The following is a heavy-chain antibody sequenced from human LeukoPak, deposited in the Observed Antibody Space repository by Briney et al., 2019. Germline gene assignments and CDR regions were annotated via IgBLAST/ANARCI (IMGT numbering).Heavy chain of an antibody. CDR2: IRQDGSEK. CDR1: GFTFSSYS. Sequence: GGSLRLSCAASGFTFSSYSMNWVRQAPGKGLEWVANIRQDGSEKYYVDSVEGRFTISRDNAKKSLFLQMNSLRVEDTAVYYCARDMRGDGFDIWGQGTMVTVSS. V-gene: IGHV3-7*04. CDR3: ARDMRGDGFDI. J-gene: IGHJ3*02. D-gene: IGHD2-2*01.